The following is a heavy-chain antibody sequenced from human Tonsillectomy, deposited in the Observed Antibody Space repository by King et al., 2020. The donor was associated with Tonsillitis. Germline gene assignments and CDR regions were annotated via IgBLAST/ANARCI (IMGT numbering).Heavy chain of an antibody. D-gene: IGHD1-26*01. J-gene: IGHJ4*02. V-gene: IGHV3-21*01. CDR3: ARVGATHFDY. CDR1: GVTFSSYS. Sequence: VQLVESGGGLVKPGGSLRLSCAASGVTFSSYSMNWVRQAPGKGLDWVSSISSSSSYIYYADSVKGRFTISRDNAKNSLYLQMNSLRAEDTAVYYCARVGATHFDYWGQGTLVTVSS. CDR2: ISSSSSYI.